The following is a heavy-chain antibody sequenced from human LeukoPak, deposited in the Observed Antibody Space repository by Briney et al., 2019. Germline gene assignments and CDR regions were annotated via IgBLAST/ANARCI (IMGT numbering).Heavy chain of an antibody. D-gene: IGHD6-19*01. CDR3: ARAYESSGWYYFDY. V-gene: IGHV4-4*07. Sequence: SETLSLTCTVSGGSISSYYWSWIRQPAGKGLEWIGRIYTSGSTNYNPSLKSRVTMSVDTSKNQFSLKLSSVTAADTAVYYCARAYESSGWYYFDYWGQGTLVTVSS. CDR1: GGSISSYY. J-gene: IGHJ4*02. CDR2: IYTSGST.